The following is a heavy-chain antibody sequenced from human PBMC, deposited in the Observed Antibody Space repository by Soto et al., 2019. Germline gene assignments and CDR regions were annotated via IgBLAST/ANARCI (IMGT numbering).Heavy chain of an antibody. CDR3: ARDYYGSGFFDP. D-gene: IGHD3-10*01. V-gene: IGHV3-74*01. J-gene: IGHJ5*02. Sequence: GGSLRLSCAASGFTFSSYWMHWVRQAPGKGLVWVSRINSDGSSTSYADSVKGRFTISRDNAKNTLYLQMNILRAEDTAVYYCARDYYGSGFFDPWGQGTLVTVSS. CDR2: INSDGSST. CDR1: GFTFSSYW.